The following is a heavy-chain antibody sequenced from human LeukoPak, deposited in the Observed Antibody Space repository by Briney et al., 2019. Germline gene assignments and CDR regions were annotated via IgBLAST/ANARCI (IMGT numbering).Heavy chain of an antibody. D-gene: IGHD3-10*01. J-gene: IGHJ6*03. CDR1: GFTFSDYY. CDR2: ISSSGSTI. V-gene: IGHV3-11*04. CDR3: ARSLADGGYYYNMDV. Sequence: PGGSLRLSCAASGFTFSDYYMSWIRQAPGKGLEWVSYISSSGSTIYYADSVKGRFTISRDNAKNSLYLQMTSLRAEDTAVYYGARSLADGGYYYNMDVWSKGTTVTVPS.